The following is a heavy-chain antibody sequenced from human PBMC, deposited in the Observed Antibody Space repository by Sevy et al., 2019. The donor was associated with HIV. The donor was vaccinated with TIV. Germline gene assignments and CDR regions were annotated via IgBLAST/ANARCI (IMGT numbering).Heavy chain of an antibody. J-gene: IGHJ4*02. D-gene: IGHD1-7*01. V-gene: IGHV3-21*01. Sequence: GGSLRLSCAASGFTFSSYSMNWVRQAPGKGLEWVPSISSSSSYIYYADSVKGRFTISRDNAKNSLYLQMNSLRAEDTAVYYCARDLTGTTFEGYYFDYWGQGTLVTVSS. CDR2: ISSSSSYI. CDR3: ARDLTGTTFEGYYFDY. CDR1: GFTFSSYS.